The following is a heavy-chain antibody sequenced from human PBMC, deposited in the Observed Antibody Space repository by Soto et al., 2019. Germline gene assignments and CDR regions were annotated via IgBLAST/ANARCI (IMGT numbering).Heavy chain of an antibody. CDR2: ISSSGHTI. J-gene: IGHJ4*02. D-gene: IGHD1-1*01. CDR3: ARDYMESACDY. CDR1: GFTFSIYS. Sequence: EVQLVESGGDLVQPGGSLRLSCATSGFTFSIYSMNWVRQAPGKGLEWVSYISSSGHTIYYADSVRGRFTISRDNPKNSLSLQINPLRAEDTAVYYCARDYMESACDYWGQGTLVTVSS. V-gene: IGHV3-48*01.